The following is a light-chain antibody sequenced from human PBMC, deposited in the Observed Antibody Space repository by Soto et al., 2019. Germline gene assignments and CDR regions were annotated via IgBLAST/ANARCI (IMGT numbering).Light chain of an antibody. CDR1: QSVSSSY. CDR3: QQYGSSLYA. Sequence: EIVLTQSPGTLSLSPGERANLSCRASQSVSSSYLAWYQQKPGQAPRPLIYGASSRATGIPDRFSGSGSVTDFTLSISRLEPEDSAVYYCQQYGSSLYAFGQGTKLEIK. J-gene: IGKJ2*01. CDR2: GAS. V-gene: IGKV3-20*01.